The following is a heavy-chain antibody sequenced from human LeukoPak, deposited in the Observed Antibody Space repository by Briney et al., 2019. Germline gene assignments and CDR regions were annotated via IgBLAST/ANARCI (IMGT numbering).Heavy chain of an antibody. CDR1: GGSISSGGYY. J-gene: IGHJ5*02. CDR3: ARYKYSSSGGNWFDP. V-gene: IGHV4-31*03. CDR2: IYYSGSS. Sequence: SQTLSLTCTVSGGSISSGGYYWSWIRQHPGKDLEWIGYIYYSGSSYYNPSLKSRVTISVDTSKNQFSLKLSSVTAADTAVYYCARYKYSSSGGNWFDPWGQGTLVTVSS. D-gene: IGHD6-6*01.